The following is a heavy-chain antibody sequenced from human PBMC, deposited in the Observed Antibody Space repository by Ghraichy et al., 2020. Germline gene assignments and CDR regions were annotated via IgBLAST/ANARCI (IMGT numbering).Heavy chain of an antibody. V-gene: IGHV3-23*01. CDR3: AKDGKMAGSFDY. Sequence: GSLRLSCAASGFTFSSYAMSWVRQAPGKGLEWVSAISGSGGSTYYADSVKGRFTISRDNSKNTLYLQMNSLRAEDTAVYYCAKDGKMAGSFDYWGQGTLVTVSS. J-gene: IGHJ4*02. CDR2: ISGSGGST. D-gene: IGHD5-24*01. CDR1: GFTFSSYA.